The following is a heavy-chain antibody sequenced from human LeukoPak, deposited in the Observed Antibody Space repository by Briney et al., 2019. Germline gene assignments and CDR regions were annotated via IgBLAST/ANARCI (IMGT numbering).Heavy chain of an antibody. CDR1: GYTFTSYD. V-gene: IGHV1-46*01. CDR2: INPSGGST. D-gene: IGHD3-22*01. CDR3: ARDQGYYDSSGYYPDY. J-gene: IGHJ4*02. Sequence: GASVKVSCKASGYTFTSYDINWVRQATGQGLEWMGIINPSGGSTSYAQKFQGRVTMTRDTSTSTVYMELSSLRSEDTAVYYCARDQGYYDSSGYYPDYWGQGTLVTVSS.